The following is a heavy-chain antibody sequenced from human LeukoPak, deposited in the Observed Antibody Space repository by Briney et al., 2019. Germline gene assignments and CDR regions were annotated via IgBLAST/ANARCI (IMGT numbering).Heavy chain of an antibody. Sequence: KTSETLSLTCAVYGGSFSGYYWSWIRQPPGKGLEWIGEINHSGSTNYNPSLKSRVTISVDTSKNQFSLKLGSVTAADMAVYYCASACSSTSCKRRFDYWGQGTLVTVSS. J-gene: IGHJ4*02. CDR3: ASACSSTSCKRRFDY. D-gene: IGHD2-2*01. V-gene: IGHV4-34*01. CDR1: GGSFSGYY. CDR2: INHSGST.